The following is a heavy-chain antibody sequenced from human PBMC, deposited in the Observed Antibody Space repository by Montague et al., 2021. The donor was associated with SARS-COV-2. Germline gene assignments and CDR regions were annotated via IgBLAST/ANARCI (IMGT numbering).Heavy chain of an antibody. CDR3: ARDQRSWSFEAWRPTGYYYGMDV. V-gene: IGHV3-66*01. J-gene: IGHJ6*02. CDR1: GFTVSSNC. CDR2: IYSGGST. Sequence: SLRLSCAASGFTVSSNCMSWVRQAPGKGLEWVSVIYSGGSTYYAGSVKGRFTISRDNSKNTLYLQMNSLRAEDTAVYYCARDQRSWSFEAWRPTGYYYGMDVWGQGTTVTVSS. D-gene: IGHD6-13*01.